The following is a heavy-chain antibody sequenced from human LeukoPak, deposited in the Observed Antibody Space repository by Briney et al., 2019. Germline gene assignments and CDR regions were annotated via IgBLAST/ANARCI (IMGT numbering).Heavy chain of an antibody. CDR2: ISSSSGYT. J-gene: IGHJ4*02. D-gene: IGHD6-13*01. CDR1: GFTFGDSY. Sequence: PGGSLRLSCAASGFTFGDSYMSWIRRAPGKGLEWVSYISSSSGYTNYADSVKGRFTISRDNAKNSLYLQMNSLRAEDAAVYYCARVMSVRGQGGYFDYWGQGILVTVSS. CDR3: ARVMSVRGQGGYFDY. V-gene: IGHV3-11*05.